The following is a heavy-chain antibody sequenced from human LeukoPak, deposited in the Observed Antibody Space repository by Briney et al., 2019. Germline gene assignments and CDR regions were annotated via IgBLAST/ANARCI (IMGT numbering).Heavy chain of an antibody. Sequence: PSETLSLSCTVSGGSISSYYWRSIRQPPGKGLEWIGYIYYSGSTNYNPSHKSRVTISVDTSKNQFSLKLSSVTPADTAVYYCVGEAAASPENFDYWGQGTLVTVSS. CDR2: IYYSGST. V-gene: IGHV4-59*08. CDR1: GGSISSYY. J-gene: IGHJ4*02. CDR3: VGEAAASPENFDY. D-gene: IGHD3-10*01.